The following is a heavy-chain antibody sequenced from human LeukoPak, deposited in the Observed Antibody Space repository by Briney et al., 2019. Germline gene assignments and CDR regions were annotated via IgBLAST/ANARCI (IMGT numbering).Heavy chain of an antibody. D-gene: IGHD3-9*01. CDR1: GYTFTGYY. CDR3: AGERELRYFDWLPIDNWFDP. CDR2: INPNSGGT. Sequence: GASVKVSCKASGYTFTGYYMHWVRQAPGQGLEWMGWINPNSGGTNYAQKFQGRVTITADKSTSTAYMELSSLRSEDTAVYYCAGERELRYFDWLPIDNWFDPWGQGTLVTVSS. V-gene: IGHV1-2*02. J-gene: IGHJ5*02.